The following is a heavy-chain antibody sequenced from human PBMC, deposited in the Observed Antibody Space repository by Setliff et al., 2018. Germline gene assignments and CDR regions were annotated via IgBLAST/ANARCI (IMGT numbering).Heavy chain of an antibody. CDR3: ARPGRSNYWDSFDY. D-gene: IGHD3-10*01. CDR2: INQYGSEK. V-gene: IGHV3-7*01. Sequence: GGSLRLSCAASGFTFSTYWMSWVRQAPGTGLEWVANINQYGSEKYYVDSVKGRFTISRDNAKKSLDLQMNSLRVDDTAVYYCARPGRSNYWDSFDYWGQGILVTVSS. CDR1: GFTFSTYW. J-gene: IGHJ4*02.